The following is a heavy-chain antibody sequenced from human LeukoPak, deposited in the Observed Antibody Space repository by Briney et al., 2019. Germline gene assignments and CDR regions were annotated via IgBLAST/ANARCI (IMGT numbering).Heavy chain of an antibody. J-gene: IGHJ4*02. Sequence: SETLSLTCTVSGGSISSYYWSWIRQPPGKGLEWIGYIYYSGSTNYNPSLKSRVTISVDTSKNQFSLKLSSVTAADTAVYYCARDPFGTGSLDYWGQGTLVTVSS. CDR1: GGSISSYY. CDR2: IYYSGST. V-gene: IGHV4-59*01. CDR3: ARDPFGTGSLDY. D-gene: IGHD3/OR15-3a*01.